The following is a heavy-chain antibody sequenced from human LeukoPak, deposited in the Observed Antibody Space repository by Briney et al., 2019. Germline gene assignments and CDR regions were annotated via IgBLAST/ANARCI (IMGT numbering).Heavy chain of an antibody. V-gene: IGHV1-2*06. J-gene: IGHJ1*01. CDR2: INPNSVGT. D-gene: IGHD4/OR15-4a*01. CDR1: GYTFTGFY. CDR3: AREPPPDSGALFQH. Sequence: ASVKVSCKASGYTFTGFYMHWAGQAPGQGLEWMGRINPNSVGTNYAQKFQGRVTMTRETALRPAYLELRRLRSDDTAVYNCAREPPPDSGALFQHWGQGTLVTVSS.